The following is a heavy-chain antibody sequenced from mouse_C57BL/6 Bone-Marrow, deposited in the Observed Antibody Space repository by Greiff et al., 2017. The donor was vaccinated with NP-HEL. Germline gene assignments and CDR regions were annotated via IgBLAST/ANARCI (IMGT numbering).Heavy chain of an antibody. J-gene: IGHJ1*03. Sequence: VQLQQPGAELVMPGASVKLSCKASGYTFTSYWMHWVKQRPGQGLAWIGEIDPSDSYTNYNQTFKGKSTLTVDKSSSTAYMQLSSLTSEDSAVYYCAREEIYYGSSYCWYFDVWGTGTTVTVSS. CDR1: GYTFTSYW. D-gene: IGHD1-1*01. CDR3: AREEIYYGSSYCWYFDV. V-gene: IGHV1-69*01. CDR2: IDPSDSYT.